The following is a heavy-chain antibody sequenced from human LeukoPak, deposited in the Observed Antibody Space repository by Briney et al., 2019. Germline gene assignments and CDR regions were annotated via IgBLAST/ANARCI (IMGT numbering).Heavy chain of an antibody. CDR1: GGSISSSNW. D-gene: IGHD5-18*01. V-gene: IGHV4-4*02. Sequence: PSGTLSLTCAVSGGSISSSNWWSWVRQPPGKGLEWIGEIYHSGSTNYNPSLKSRVTISVDKSKNQFSLKLSSVTAADTAVYYCAREGVDTAMVIDDYWGQGTLVTVSS. J-gene: IGHJ4*02. CDR3: AREGVDTAMVIDDY. CDR2: IYHSGST.